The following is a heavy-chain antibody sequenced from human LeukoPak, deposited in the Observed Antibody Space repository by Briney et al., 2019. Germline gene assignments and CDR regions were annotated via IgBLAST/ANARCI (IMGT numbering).Heavy chain of an antibody. V-gene: IGHV5-51*01. CDR2: IYPGDSDT. CDR1: GYSFTSYC. CDR3: ARQGATTYYDYVWGSYRYNWFDP. Sequence: GESLKISCKGSGYSFTSYCIGRVRQMPGKGLEGIGIIYPGDSDTRYSPSFQGQVTISADKSLSTAYLQWSSLKASDTAMYYCARQGATTYYDYVWGSYRYNWFDPWGQGTLVTVSS. D-gene: IGHD3-16*02. J-gene: IGHJ5*02.